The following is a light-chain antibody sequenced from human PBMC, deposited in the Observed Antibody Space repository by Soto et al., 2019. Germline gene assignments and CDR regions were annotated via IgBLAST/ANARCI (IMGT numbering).Light chain of an antibody. V-gene: IGLV3-25*01. Sequence: SYELTQPPSVSLSPGQTARIACSGDAMPNQYAYWYQQKPGQAPILVIYKDNERPSGIPERFSGSNSGTTATLTISGVQAEDEAADYCQSSDRSGTSVVFGGGTQLTVL. CDR2: KDN. J-gene: IGLJ2*01. CDR3: QSSDRSGTSVV. CDR1: AMPNQY.